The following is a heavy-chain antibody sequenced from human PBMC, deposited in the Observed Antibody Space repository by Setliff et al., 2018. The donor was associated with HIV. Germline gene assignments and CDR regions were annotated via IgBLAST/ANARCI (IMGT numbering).Heavy chain of an antibody. CDR3: TRLAGGYADY. J-gene: IGHJ4*02. V-gene: IGHV4-39*07. D-gene: IGHD5-12*01. CDR1: GGSISSSTYY. Sequence: SETLSLTCTVSGGSISSSTYYWGWIRQPPGKGLEWIGNIHFSGSTYYNPSLKSRVTISVDTSKNQFSLKLSSVTAADTAVYYCTRLAGGYADYWGQGTLVTVSS. CDR2: IHFSGST.